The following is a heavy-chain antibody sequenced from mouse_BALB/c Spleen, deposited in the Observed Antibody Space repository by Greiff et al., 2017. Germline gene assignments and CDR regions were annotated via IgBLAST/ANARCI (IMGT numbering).Heavy chain of an antibody. Sequence: EVMLVESGGGLVQPGGSLKLSCAASGFTFSSYTMSWVRQTPEKRLEWVAYISNGGGSTYYPDTVKGRFTISRDNAKNTLYLQMSSLKSEDTAMYYCARYLYYGSSWYFDVWGAGTTVTVSS. CDR2: ISNGGGST. V-gene: IGHV5-12-2*01. J-gene: IGHJ1*01. D-gene: IGHD1-1*01. CDR1: GFTFSSYT. CDR3: ARYLYYGSSWYFDV.